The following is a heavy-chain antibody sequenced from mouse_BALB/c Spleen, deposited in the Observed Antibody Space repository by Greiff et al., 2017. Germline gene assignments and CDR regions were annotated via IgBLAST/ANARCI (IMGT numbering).Heavy chain of an antibody. D-gene: IGHD2-4*01. CDR1: GYTFTDYA. Sequence: QVQLKESGAELVRPGVSVKISCKGSGYTFTDYAMHWVKQSHAKSLEWIGVISTYYGDASYNQKFKGKATMTVDKSSSTAYMELARLTSEDSAIYYCARSPYDYDGFDYWGQGTTLTVSS. CDR3: ARSPYDYDGFDY. CDR2: ISTYYGDA. J-gene: IGHJ2*01. V-gene: IGHV1S137*01.